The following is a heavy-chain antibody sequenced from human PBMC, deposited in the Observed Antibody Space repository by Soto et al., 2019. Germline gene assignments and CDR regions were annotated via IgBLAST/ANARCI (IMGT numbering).Heavy chain of an antibody. J-gene: IGHJ4*02. CDR1: GYRFTSYG. CDR2: INAGNGNT. Sequence: ASVKVSCKASGYRFTSYGISWVRQAPGQRLEWMGWINAGNGNTKFSQKFQGRVTITRDTSASTAYMELRGLRSEDTAVYYCAILGTYYFDNSDNYFDFWGQGTLITSPQ. D-gene: IGHD3-22*01. CDR3: AILGTYYFDNSDNYFDF. V-gene: IGHV1-3*01.